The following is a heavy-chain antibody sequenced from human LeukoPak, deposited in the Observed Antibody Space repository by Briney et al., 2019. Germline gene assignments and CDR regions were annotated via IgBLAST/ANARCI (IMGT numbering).Heavy chain of an antibody. CDR2: ISYDGSNK. J-gene: IGHJ4*02. CDR1: GFTFSSYA. D-gene: IGHD4-11*01. Sequence: PGGSLRLSCAASGFTFSSYAMHWVRQAPGKGLEWVAVISYDGSNKYYADSVKGRFTISRDNSKNTLYLQMNSLRAEDTAVYYCASGRYSNYFDYWGQGTLVTVSS. V-gene: IGHV3-30*03. CDR3: ASGRYSNYFDY.